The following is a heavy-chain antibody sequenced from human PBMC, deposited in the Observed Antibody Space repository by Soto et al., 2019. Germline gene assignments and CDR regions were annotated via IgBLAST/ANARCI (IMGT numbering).Heavy chain of an antibody. CDR1: GGSINTFY. D-gene: IGHD5-12*01. CDR2: IFSSGST. CDR3: AREGSYSAYNFAHGIQLWSFDF. J-gene: IGHJ4*02. V-gene: IGHV4-4*07. Sequence: SETLSLTCTVSGGSINTFYWSWVRQPAGKGLEWIGRIFSSGSTSFNPSLESRVAMSVDTSKNHFSLNLSSVTAADMAVYYCAREGSYSAYNFAHGIQLWSFDFWGQGALATVSS.